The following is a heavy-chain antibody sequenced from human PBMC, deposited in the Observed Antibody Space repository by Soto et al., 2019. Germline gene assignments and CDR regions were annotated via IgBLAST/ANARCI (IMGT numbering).Heavy chain of an antibody. J-gene: IGHJ5*02. CDR2: ISSNGGST. CDR3: ARERYYDFWSGYSNWFDP. D-gene: IGHD3-3*01. V-gene: IGHV3-64*01. Sequence: GGSLRLSCAASGFTFSSYAMHWVRQAPGKGLEYVSAISSNGGSTYYANSVKGRFTISRDNSKNTLYLQMGSLRAEDMAVYYCARERYYDFWSGYSNWFDPWGQGTLVTVSS. CDR1: GFTFSSYA.